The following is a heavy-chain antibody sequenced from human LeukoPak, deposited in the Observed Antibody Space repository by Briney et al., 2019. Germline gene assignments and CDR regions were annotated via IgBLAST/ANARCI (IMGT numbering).Heavy chain of an antibody. CDR1: GFTFSSYG. J-gene: IGHJ4*02. V-gene: IGHV3-30*02. Sequence: GGSLRLSCAASGFTFSSYGMHWVRQAPGKGLEWVAFIRYDGSNKYYADSVKGRFTISRDNSKNTLYLQMNSLRAEDTAVYYCAKLDYYGSGSYPSDYWGQGTLVTVSS. D-gene: IGHD3-10*01. CDR2: IRYDGSNK. CDR3: AKLDYYGSGSYPSDY.